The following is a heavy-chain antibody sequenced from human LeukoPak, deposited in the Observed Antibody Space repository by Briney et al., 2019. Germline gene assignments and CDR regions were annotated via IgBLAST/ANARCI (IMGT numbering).Heavy chain of an antibody. D-gene: IGHD5-24*01. CDR1: GFTIRSYG. J-gene: IGHJ4*02. CDR3: AKSGYNRFDY. V-gene: IGHV3-23*01. Sequence: AGGSLRLSCAASGFTIRSYGMSWVRQAPGKGLEWVSGISGSGGSTYYADSVKGRFNISRDNSKNTLYLQMNSLRADDTAVYYCAKSGYNRFDYWGQGTLVTVSS. CDR2: ISGSGGST.